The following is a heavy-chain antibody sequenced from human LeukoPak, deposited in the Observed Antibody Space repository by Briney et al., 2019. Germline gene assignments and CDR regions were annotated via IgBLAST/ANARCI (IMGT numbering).Heavy chain of an antibody. CDR2: IYYSGST. D-gene: IGHD3-16*01. CDR1: GGSISSYY. V-gene: IGHV4-59*01. J-gene: IGHJ4*02. Sequence: PSETLSLTCTVSGGSISSYYWSWLRQPPGKGLEWIRYIYYSGSTNYNPSLKSRVTISVDTSKNQFSLKLSSVTAADTAVYYCARGRSGPWGYYYFDYWGQGTLVTVSS. CDR3: ARGRSGPWGYYYFDY.